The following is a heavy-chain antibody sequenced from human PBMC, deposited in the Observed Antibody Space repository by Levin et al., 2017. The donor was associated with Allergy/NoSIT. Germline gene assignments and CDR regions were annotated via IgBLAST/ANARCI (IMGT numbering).Heavy chain of an antibody. CDR1: GYTFTSYY. V-gene: IGHV1-46*01. CDR2: INPSGGST. D-gene: IGHD2-2*01. Sequence: ASVKVSCKASGYTFTSYYMHWVRQAPGQGLEWMGIINPSGGSTSYAQKFQGRVTMTRDTSTSTVYMELSSLRSEDTAVYYCARDGAREDIVVVPAAMYYYYYGMDVWGQGTTVTVSS. CDR3: ARDGAREDIVVVPAAMYYYYYGMDV. J-gene: IGHJ6*02.